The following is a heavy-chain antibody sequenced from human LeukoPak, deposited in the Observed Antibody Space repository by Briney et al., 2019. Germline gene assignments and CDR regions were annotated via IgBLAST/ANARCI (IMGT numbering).Heavy chain of an antibody. J-gene: IGHJ4*02. CDR3: AGASRWLQVGFDY. Sequence: GRSLRLSCAASGFTFSTYTIHWVRQAPGKGLEWVAVISYDGSSDYYADSVKGRFTISRDDSKNTLYLQMNSLRAEDTAVYYCAGASRWLQVGFDYWGQGTPVTVSS. D-gene: IGHD5-24*01. V-gene: IGHV3-30-3*01. CDR2: ISYDGSSD. CDR1: GFTFSTYT.